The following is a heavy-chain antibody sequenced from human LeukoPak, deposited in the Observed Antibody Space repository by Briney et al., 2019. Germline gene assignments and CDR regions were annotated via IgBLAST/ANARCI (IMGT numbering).Heavy chain of an antibody. D-gene: IGHD6-13*01. CDR2: ITSDGSAT. J-gene: IGHJ4*02. V-gene: IGHV3-74*01. CDR1: GPTFSNYW. CDR3: AKILGQQLVTIDV. Sequence: GGSLRLSCVASGPTFSNYWMHWVRQAPGQGLVWVSRITSDGSATDYADSVKGRFTISRDNAKNTLYLQMNSLRAEDTAVYYCAKILGQQLVTIDVWGQGTLVTVSS.